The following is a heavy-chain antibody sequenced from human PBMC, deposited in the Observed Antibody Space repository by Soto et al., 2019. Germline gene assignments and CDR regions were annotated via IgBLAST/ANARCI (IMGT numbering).Heavy chain of an antibody. V-gene: IGHV4-31*03. J-gene: IGHJ4*02. D-gene: IGHD3-3*01. CDR1: GGSISSGGYY. CDR3: ARARRRFLEWSQPSYFDY. CDR2: IYYSGST. Sequence: PSETLSLTCTVSGGSISSGGYYWSWIRQHPGKGLEWIGYIYYSGSTYYNPSLKSRVTISVDTSKNQFSLKLSSVTAADTAVYYCARARRRFLEWSQPSYFDYWGQGTLVTVSS.